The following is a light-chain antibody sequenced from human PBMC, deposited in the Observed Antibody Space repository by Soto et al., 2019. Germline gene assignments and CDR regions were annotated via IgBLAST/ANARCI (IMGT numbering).Light chain of an antibody. J-gene: IGLJ1*01. CDR2: SNN. CDR1: SSNIGSNA. Sequence: QSVLTQPPSASGTPGQRVTISCSGSSSNIGSNAVNWYQQLPGTAPKLLIYSNNQRPSGVPDRFSGSKSGTSASLAISGLQSGDEADYYCAAWDDSLNGYVFRTGTKVTVL. V-gene: IGLV1-44*01. CDR3: AAWDDSLNGYV.